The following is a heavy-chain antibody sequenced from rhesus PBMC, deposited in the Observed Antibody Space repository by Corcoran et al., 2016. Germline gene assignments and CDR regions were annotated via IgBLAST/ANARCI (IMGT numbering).Heavy chain of an antibody. CDR1: GGSFSGYY. CDR2: ISGSSGST. J-gene: IGHJ4*01. D-gene: IGHD3-16*01. V-gene: IGHV4-165*01. Sequence: QVQLPESGPGLVKPSETLSLPFAVSGGSFSGYYWGWIRQPPGQRLAWLGYISGSSGSTDYNPSLKSRVTISTDTSKNQFSLKLSSVTAADTAVYYCARDTYYYSGSYYYGTFDYWGQGVLVTVSS. CDR3: ARDTYYYSGSYYYGTFDY.